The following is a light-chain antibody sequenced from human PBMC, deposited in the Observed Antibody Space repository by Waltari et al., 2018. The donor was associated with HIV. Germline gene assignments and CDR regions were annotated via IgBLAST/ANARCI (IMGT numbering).Light chain of an antibody. CDR1: QSVSSS. CDR3: QQYNNWPYT. Sequence: EIVLTQSPATLSVSPGERATLSCRASQSVSSSLAWYQQKPGQAPRLLMYGASTRATGIPARFSGSGSGTEFTLTISRLQSEDFAVYYCQQYNNWPYTFGQGTKLEI. J-gene: IGKJ2*01. V-gene: IGKV3-15*01. CDR2: GAS.